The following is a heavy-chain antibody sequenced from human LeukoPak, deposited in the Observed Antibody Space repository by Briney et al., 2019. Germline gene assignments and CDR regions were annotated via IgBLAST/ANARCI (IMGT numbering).Heavy chain of an antibody. D-gene: IGHD3-22*01. CDR3: ARDTGREDYYDSGGYDY. Sequence: GRSLRLSCAASGFTFSSYAMHWVRQAPGKGLEWVAVISYDGSNKYYADSVKGRFTISRDNSKNTLYLRMNSLRAEDTAVYYCARDTGREDYYDSGGYDYWGLGTLVTVSS. J-gene: IGHJ4*02. V-gene: IGHV3-30-3*01. CDR1: GFTFSSYA. CDR2: ISYDGSNK.